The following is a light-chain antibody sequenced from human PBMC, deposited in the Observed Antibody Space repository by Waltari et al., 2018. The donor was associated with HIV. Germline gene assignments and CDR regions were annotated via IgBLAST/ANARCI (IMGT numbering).Light chain of an antibody. V-gene: IGLV2-14*03. CDR1: SSDVGAYEY. Sequence: QSALTQPASVSGSPGQSITISCIGSSSDVGAYEYVSWYQHHPGKAPKLLIYDVTHRPSGISARFSGSKSGNTASLTISGLQADDEADYYCGSYTTTSTLGVFGGGTKLTVL. CDR3: GSYTTTSTLGV. CDR2: DVT. J-gene: IGLJ2*01.